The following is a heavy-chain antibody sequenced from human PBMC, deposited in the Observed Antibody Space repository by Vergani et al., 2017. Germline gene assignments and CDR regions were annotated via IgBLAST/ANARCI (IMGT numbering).Heavy chain of an antibody. V-gene: IGHV4-30-2*01. D-gene: IGHD6-6*01. CDR1: GGSISSGGYS. Sequence: QLQLQESGSGLVKPSQTLSLTCAVSGGSISSGGYSWSWIRQPPGKGLEWIGYIYHSGSTYYNPSLKSRVTISVDRSKNQFSLKLSSVTAADTAVYYCAREGSIAARRGNWFDPWGQGTLVTVSS. CDR2: IYHSGST. J-gene: IGHJ5*02. CDR3: AREGSIAARRGNWFDP.